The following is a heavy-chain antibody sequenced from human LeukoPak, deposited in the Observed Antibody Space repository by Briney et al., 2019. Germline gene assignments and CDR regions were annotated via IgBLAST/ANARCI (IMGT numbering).Heavy chain of an antibody. J-gene: IGHJ4*02. CDR3: ASGPKTSFDY. Sequence: GGSLRLSCAASGFTFSTYAMSWVRQAPGKGLEWISYIGSSTGTIYYADSVKGRFTISRDNAKNSLYLQVNSLRVEDTAVYYCASGPKTSFDYWGQGTLVTVSS. CDR2: IGSSTGTI. V-gene: IGHV3-48*01. CDR1: GFTFSTYA.